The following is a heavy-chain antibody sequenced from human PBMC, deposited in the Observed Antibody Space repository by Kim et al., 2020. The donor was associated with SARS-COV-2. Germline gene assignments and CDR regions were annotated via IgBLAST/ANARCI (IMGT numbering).Heavy chain of an antibody. D-gene: IGHD6-13*01. Sequence: GGSLRLSCAASGFTFSSYAMSWVRQAPGKGLEWVSAISGSGGSTYYADSVKGRFTISRDNSKNTLYLQMNSLRVDDTAVYYCAKGMGSSSWSVYYYYGMDVWGQGTTVTVSS. CDR1: GFTFSSYA. J-gene: IGHJ6*02. CDR3: AKGMGSSSWSVYYYYGMDV. V-gene: IGHV3-23*01. CDR2: ISGSGGST.